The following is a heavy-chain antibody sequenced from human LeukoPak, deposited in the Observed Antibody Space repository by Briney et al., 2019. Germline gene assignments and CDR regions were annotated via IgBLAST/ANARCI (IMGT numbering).Heavy chain of an antibody. CDR2: IYYSGST. CDR3: ARGGYYGSGNDFRFDP. J-gene: IGHJ5*02. D-gene: IGHD3-10*01. V-gene: IGHV4-59*01. CDR1: GGSISSYY. Sequence: MPSETLSLTCSVSGGSISSYYWSWIRQPPGKGLEWIGYIYYSGSTNYTPSLKSRVTISVDTSKNQFSLKLSSVTAADTAVYYCARGGYYGSGNDFRFDPWGQGTLVTVSS.